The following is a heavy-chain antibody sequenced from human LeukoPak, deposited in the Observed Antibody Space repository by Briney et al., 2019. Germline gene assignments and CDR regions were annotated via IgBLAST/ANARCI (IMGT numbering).Heavy chain of an antibody. V-gene: IGHV4-59*08. D-gene: IGHD5-12*01. CDR2: NYYSGST. J-gene: IGHJ4*02. Sequence: PSETLSLTCTVSGGSISSYHWSWIRQPPGKGLEWIGYNYYSGSTKYNPSLKSRVTISVDTSKNQFSLRLSSVTAADTAVYYCARGGDSGYDYLDYWGQGTLVTVSS. CDR1: GGSISSYH. CDR3: ARGGDSGYDYLDY.